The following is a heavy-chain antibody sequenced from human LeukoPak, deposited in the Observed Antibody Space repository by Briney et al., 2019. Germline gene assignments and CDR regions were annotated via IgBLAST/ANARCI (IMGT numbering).Heavy chain of an antibody. CDR2: ISYDGSNK. D-gene: IGHD1-26*01. Sequence: PGGSLRLSCAASGFTFSSYGMHWVRQAPGKGLEWVAVISYDGSNKYYADSVKGRFTISRDNSKNTLYLQMNSLRAEDTAVYYCAKVGVGGSYFDYWGQGTLVTVSS. J-gene: IGHJ4*02. CDR1: GFTFSSYG. CDR3: AKVGVGGSYFDY. V-gene: IGHV3-30*18.